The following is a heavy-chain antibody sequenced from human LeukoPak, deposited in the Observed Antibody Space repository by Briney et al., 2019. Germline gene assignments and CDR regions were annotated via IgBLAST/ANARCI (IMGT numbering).Heavy chain of an antibody. CDR1: GYTISSGYY. CDR2: IYHSGST. CDR3: ARASSSSRFDY. D-gene: IGHD6-6*01. V-gene: IGHV4-38-2*02. Sequence: SETLCLTCTASGYTISSGYYWSWIRQPPGKALEWIGSIYHSGSTYYNQSLKSRVTISVDTSKNQFSLKLSSVTAADTAVYYCARASSSSRFDYWGQGTLVTVSS. J-gene: IGHJ4*02.